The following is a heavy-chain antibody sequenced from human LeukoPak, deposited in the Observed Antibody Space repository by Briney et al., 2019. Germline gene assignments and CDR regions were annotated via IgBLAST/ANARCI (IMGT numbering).Heavy chain of an antibody. CDR3: ARGRGLEY. CDR2: IKHDGSEK. J-gene: IGHJ4*02. Sequence: GGSLRLSCAASAFTFNNYWMNWVRQAPGKGLEWVANIKHDGSEKYYVDSVKGRFTISRDNARKSVYLQTNSLRAEDTALYYCARGRGLEYWGQGTLVTVSS. V-gene: IGHV3-7*01. CDR1: AFTFNNYW.